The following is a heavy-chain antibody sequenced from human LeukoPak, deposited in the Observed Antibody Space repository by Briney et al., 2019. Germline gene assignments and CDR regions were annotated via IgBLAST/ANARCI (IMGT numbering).Heavy chain of an antibody. V-gene: IGHV5-51*01. CDR2: IYPGDSDT. D-gene: IGHD6-19*01. J-gene: IGHJ5*02. CDR1: GYSFSSYW. CDR3: ARHTKFSSGSSWFDP. Sequence: GESLQISCQASGYSFSSYWIAWVRQLPGKGLEWMGIIYPGDSDTRYSPSFQGQVTISADKSISTAYIQWSSLKASDTAMYYCARHTKFSSGSSWFDPWGQGTLVTVSS.